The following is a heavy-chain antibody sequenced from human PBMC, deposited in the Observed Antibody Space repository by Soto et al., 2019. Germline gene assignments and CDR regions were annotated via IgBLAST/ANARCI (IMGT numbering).Heavy chain of an antibody. CDR2: ISDSSIHT. J-gene: IGHJ4*02. CDR1: GFNFGGFS. Sequence: GGSLRLSCAACGFNFGGFSMNWVRQAPWKGLEWLSSISDSSIHTYYADSVRGRFTISRNNADNSVYLQMNRLRAEDTALYFCERDLYHCSSRNMRWSRYFDFLGQGTLVTVCS. D-gene: IGHD2-2*01. CDR3: ERDLYHCSSRNMRWSRYFDF. V-gene: IGHV3-21*01.